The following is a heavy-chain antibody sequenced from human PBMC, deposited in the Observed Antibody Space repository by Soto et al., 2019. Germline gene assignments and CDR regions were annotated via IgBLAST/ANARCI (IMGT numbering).Heavy chain of an antibody. J-gene: IGHJ5*02. CDR3: GKGPCPAWFDP. CDR2: IQTNGNT. V-gene: IGHV4-4*07. Sequence: SETLCLTCSVSGGSLSGYHWSWIRQPAGKGLEWLGRIQTNGNTDYDPSLKSRVTISIGTSKNKFFLKVTSVTAADTAVYFCGKGPCPAWFDPWGQGTLVTVSS. CDR1: GGSLSGYH.